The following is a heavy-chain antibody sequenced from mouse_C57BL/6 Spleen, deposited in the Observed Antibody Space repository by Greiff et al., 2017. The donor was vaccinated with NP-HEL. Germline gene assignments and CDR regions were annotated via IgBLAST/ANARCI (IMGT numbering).Heavy chain of an antibody. J-gene: IGHJ4*01. Sequence: QVQLQQSGAELVKPGASVKMSCKASGYTFTSYWITWVKQRPGQGLEWIGDIYPGSGSTNYNEKFKSKATLTVDTSSSTAYMQLSSLTSEDSAVYYCARSLTGDEAYAIDYWGQGTSVTVSS. V-gene: IGHV1-55*01. CDR2: IYPGSGST. D-gene: IGHD4-1*01. CDR3: ARSLTGDEAYAIDY. CDR1: GYTFTSYW.